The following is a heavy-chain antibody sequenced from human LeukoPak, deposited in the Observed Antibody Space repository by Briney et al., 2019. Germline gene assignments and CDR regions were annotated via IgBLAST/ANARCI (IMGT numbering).Heavy chain of an antibody. Sequence: SETLSLTCTVSGGSISSYYWTWIRQPPGKGLEWIGYIYYSGTTYYNPSLKSRVTISLDTSKNKFSLNLTSVTVADTAVYYCAKSSRSGSYYSWFDPWGQGTLVTVSS. D-gene: IGHD3-10*01. V-gene: IGHV4-59*01. CDR3: AKSSRSGSYYSWFDP. CDR2: IYYSGTT. CDR1: GGSISSYY. J-gene: IGHJ5*02.